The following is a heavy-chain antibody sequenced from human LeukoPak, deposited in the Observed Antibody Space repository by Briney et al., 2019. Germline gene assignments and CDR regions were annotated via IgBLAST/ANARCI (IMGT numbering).Heavy chain of an antibody. CDR2: IIPILGIA. J-gene: IGHJ4*02. D-gene: IGHD5-18*01. CDR3: ARAASGYSYGDYFDC. CDR1: GGTFSSYA. V-gene: IGHV1-69*04. Sequence: SVKVSCKASGGTFSSYAISWVRQAPGQGLEWMGRIIPILGIANYAQKFQGRVTITADKSTSTAYMELSSLRSEDTAVYYCARAASGYSYGDYFDCWGQGTLVTVSS.